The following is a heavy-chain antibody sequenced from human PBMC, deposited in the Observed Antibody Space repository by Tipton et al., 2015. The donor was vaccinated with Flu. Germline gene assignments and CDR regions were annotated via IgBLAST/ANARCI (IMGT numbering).Heavy chain of an antibody. V-gene: IGHV1-69*18. CDR1: GGTFSSYA. J-gene: IGHJ5*02. Sequence: QLVQSGAEVKKPGSSVKVSCKASGGTFSSYAISWVRQAPGQGLEWMGRIIPIFGTANYAQKFQGRVTITADESTSTAYMELSSLSSEDTAVYYCARGPDIVVVPAAMGWFDPWGQGTLVTVSS. CDR3: ARGPDIVVVPAAMGWFDP. D-gene: IGHD2-2*01. CDR2: IIPIFGTA.